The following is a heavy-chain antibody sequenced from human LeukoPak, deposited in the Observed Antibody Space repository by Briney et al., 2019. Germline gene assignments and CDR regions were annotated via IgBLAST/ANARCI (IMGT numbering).Heavy chain of an antibody. J-gene: IGHJ4*02. D-gene: IGHD6-25*01. CDR3: ARAPGMIAAVGYFDY. V-gene: IGHV4-39*07. CDR2: IYYSGST. CDR1: GGSISSSSYY. Sequence: SETLSLTCTVSGGSISSSSYYWGWIRQPPGKGLEWIGSIYYSGSTYYNPSLKSRVTISVDTSKNQFSLKLSSVTAADTAVYYCARAPGMIAAVGYFDYWGQGTLVTVSS.